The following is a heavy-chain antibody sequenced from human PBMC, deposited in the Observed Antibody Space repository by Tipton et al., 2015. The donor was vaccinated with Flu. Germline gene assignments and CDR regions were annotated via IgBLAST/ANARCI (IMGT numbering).Heavy chain of an antibody. Sequence: TLSLTCAVSGYSIGRGFYWGWIRQSPGKGLEWIGSIYHSGSTYYNPSLKSRVTISVDTSKNQFSLKLSSVTAADTAVYYCARHSGWFDPWGQGTLVTVSS. CDR2: IYHSGST. V-gene: IGHV4-38-2*01. CDR1: GYSIGRGFY. J-gene: IGHJ5*02. D-gene: IGHD1-26*01. CDR3: ARHSGWFDP.